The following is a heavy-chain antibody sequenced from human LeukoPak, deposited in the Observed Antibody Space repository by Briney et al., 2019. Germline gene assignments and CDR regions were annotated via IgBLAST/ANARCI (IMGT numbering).Heavy chain of an antibody. CDR2: ISYDGSNK. Sequence: PGRSLRLSCAASGFTFSSYAMRWVRQAPGKGLEWVAVISYDGSNKYYADSVKGRFTISRDNSKNTLYLQMNSLRAEDTAAYYCASQSVAGPAGWFDPWGQGTLVTVSS. CDR1: GFTFSSYA. CDR3: ASQSVAGPAGWFDP. V-gene: IGHV3-30-3*01. J-gene: IGHJ5*02. D-gene: IGHD6-19*01.